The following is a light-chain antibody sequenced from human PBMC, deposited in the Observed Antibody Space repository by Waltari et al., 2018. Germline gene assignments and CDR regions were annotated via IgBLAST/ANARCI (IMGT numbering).Light chain of an antibody. CDR2: GNS. V-gene: IGLV1-40*01. Sequence: QSVLTQPPSVSGAPGQRVTISCTGSSPNIGAGYDVHWYKQPPGTAPKLLMYGNSNRPSGVPDRFSGSKSGTSASLAITGLQAEDEADYYCQSYDSSLSGSRVFGGGTKLTVL. J-gene: IGLJ2*01. CDR3: QSYDSSLSGSRV. CDR1: SPNIGAGYD.